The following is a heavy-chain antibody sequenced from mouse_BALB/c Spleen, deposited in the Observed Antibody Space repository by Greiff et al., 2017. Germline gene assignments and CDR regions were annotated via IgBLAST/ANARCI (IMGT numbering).Heavy chain of an antibody. J-gene: IGHJ1*01. D-gene: IGHD1-1*01. CDR1: GYTFTSYW. CDR2: IYPGNSDT. CDR3: TPYYYGSSYHWYFDV. Sequence: VQLKESGTVLARPGASVKMSCKASGYTFTSYWLHWVKQRPGQGLEWIGAIYPGNSDTSYNQKFKGKAKLTAVTSTSTAYMELSSLTNEDSAVYYCTPYYYGSSYHWYFDVWGAGTTVTVSS. V-gene: IGHV1-5*01.